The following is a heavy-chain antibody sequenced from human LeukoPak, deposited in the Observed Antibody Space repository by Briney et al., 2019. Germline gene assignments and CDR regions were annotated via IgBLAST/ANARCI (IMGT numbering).Heavy chain of an antibody. CDR1: GFSLSTSGVG. J-gene: IGHJ4*02. CDR3: AHSVTYCYDSSGYYPNRNPYYFDY. CDR2: IYWNDDK. D-gene: IGHD3-22*01. V-gene: IGHV2-5*01. Sequence: SGPTLVDPTQTLTLTCTFSGFSLSTSGVGVGWISQPPGKALEWLALIYWNDDKRYSPSLKSRLTITKDTSKNQVVLTMTNMDPVDTATYYCAHSVTYCYDSSGYYPNRNPYYFDYWGQGTLVTVSS.